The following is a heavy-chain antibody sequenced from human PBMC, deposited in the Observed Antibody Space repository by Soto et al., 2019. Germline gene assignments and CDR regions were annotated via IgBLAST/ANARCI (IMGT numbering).Heavy chain of an antibody. CDR1: GFTFSNNG. D-gene: IGHD5-12*01. CDR2: VSYDGSQT. J-gene: IGHJ6*02. V-gene: IGHV3-30*18. CDR3: AKDLRQGASGATVYGMDV. Sequence: GGSLRLSCAASGFTFSNNGMHWVRQAPGRGLEWVAVVSYDGSQTFYADSVKGRLTLYRDNSKSTVYLHMNSLRPEDTAIYYCAKDLRQGASGATVYGMDVWGQGTTVTVSS.